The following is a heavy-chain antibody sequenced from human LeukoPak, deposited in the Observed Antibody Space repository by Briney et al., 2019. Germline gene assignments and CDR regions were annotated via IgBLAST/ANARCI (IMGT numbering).Heavy chain of an antibody. J-gene: IGHJ5*02. CDR2: MYSSGSP. CDR1: GGSISDYY. D-gene: IGHD5-12*01. CDR3: ARDMVAMRPNKWFDP. V-gene: IGHV4-4*07. Sequence: SETLSLTCNVSGGSISDYYWHWIRQPAGKGLEWIGFMYSSGSPYYNPSLRSRVTLSVGTSKNQFFLKLKSVTAAGTAVYYCARDMVAMRPNKWFDPWGQGVLVTVSS.